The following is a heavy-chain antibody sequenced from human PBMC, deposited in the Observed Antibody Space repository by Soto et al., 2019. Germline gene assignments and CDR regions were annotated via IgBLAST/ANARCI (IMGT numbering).Heavy chain of an antibody. CDR1: GGSFSGYY. CDR2: INHSGST. V-gene: IGHV4-34*01. CDR3: ARDIVVVPAAHNWFDP. J-gene: IGHJ5*02. Sequence: PSETLSLTCAVYGGSFSGYYWSWIRQPPGKGLEWIGEINHSGSTNYNPSLKSRVTISVDTSKNQFSLKLSSVTAADTAVYYCARDIVVVPAAHNWFDPWGQGTLVTSPQ. D-gene: IGHD2-2*01.